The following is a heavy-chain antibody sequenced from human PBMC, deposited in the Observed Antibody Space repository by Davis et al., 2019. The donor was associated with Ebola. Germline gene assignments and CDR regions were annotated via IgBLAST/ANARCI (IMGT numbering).Heavy chain of an antibody. CDR2: ISYDGSNK. CDR1: GFIFNRYP. D-gene: IGHD5/OR15-5a*01. V-gene: IGHV3-30*04. J-gene: IGHJ4*02. Sequence: GGSLRLSCAASGFIFNRYPMHWVRQAPGKGLEWVAVISYDGSNKYFADSVKGRFTITRDTSKNTLFLQMNGLTAEDTAVYYCAKDSALRFFDLWGQGTLVTVSS. CDR3: AKDSALRFFDL.